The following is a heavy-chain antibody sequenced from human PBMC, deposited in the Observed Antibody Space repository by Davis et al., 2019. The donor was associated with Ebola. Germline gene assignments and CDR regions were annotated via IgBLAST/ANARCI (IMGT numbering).Heavy chain of an antibody. D-gene: IGHD6-19*01. Sequence: ASVKVSCKASGYTFTSYAMHWVRQAPGQRLEWMGWINAGNGDTKSSQKFQGRVTITRDTSASTVYMELSSLRSEDTAVYYCARGRSGSSGCCGWYFDLWGRGTLVTVSS. CDR1: GYTFTSYA. V-gene: IGHV1-3*01. CDR2: INAGNGDT. J-gene: IGHJ2*01. CDR3: ARGRSGSSGCCGWYFDL.